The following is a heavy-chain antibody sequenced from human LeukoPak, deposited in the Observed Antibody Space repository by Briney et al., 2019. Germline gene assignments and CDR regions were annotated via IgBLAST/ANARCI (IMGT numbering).Heavy chain of an antibody. CDR2: IYYSGST. J-gene: IGHJ5*02. CDR3: ARHGGTAVAGDRNWFDP. Sequence: SETLSLTCTVSGGSISSYYWSWIRQPPGKGLEWIGYIYYSGSTNYNPSLKSRVTISVDTSKNQFSLKLSSVTAADTAVYYCARHGGTAVAGDRNWFDPWGQGTLVTVSS. CDR1: GGSISSYY. D-gene: IGHD6-19*01. V-gene: IGHV4-59*08.